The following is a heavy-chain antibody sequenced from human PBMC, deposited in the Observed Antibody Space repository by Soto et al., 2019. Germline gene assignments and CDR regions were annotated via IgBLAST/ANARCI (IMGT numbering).Heavy chain of an antibody. D-gene: IGHD5-18*01. J-gene: IGHJ4*02. CDR1: GFTFSSYG. Sequence: GGSLRLSCAASGFTFSSYGMHWVRQAPGKGLEWVAVISYDGSNKYYADSVKGRFTISRDNSKNTLYLQMNSLRAEDTAVYYCAKDFSPSSVGYSDGIDYWGQGTLVTV. CDR3: AKDFSPSSVGYSDGIDY. V-gene: IGHV3-30*18. CDR2: ISYDGSNK.